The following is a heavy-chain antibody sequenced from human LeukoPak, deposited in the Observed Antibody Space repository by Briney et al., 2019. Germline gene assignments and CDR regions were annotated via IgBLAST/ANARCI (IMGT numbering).Heavy chain of an antibody. D-gene: IGHD5-18*01. J-gene: IGHJ3*02. V-gene: IGHV3-48*03. CDR1: GFTFSSYE. CDR2: ISSSGSTI. Sequence: PGGSLRLSRAASGFTFSSYEMNWVRQAPGKGLEWVSYISSSGSTIYYADSVKGRFTISRDNAKNLLYLQMNSLRAEDTAVYYCARSQTVEQLWRPGAFDIWGQGTMVTVSS. CDR3: ARSQTVEQLWRPGAFDI.